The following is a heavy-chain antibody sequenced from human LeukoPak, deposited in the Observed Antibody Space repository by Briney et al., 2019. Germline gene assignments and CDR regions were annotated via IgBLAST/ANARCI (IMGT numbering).Heavy chain of an antibody. CDR2: ISYDGSNK. CDR3: ARGTPSSSGWLYYGMDV. Sequence: GGSLRLSCAASGFTFSSYAMHWVRQAPGKGLEWVAVISYDGSNKYYADSVKGRFTISRDNSKNTLYLQVNSLRAEDTAVYYCARGTPSSSGWLYYGMDVWGQGTTVTVSS. CDR1: GFTFSSYA. D-gene: IGHD6-19*01. J-gene: IGHJ6*02. V-gene: IGHV3-30-3*01.